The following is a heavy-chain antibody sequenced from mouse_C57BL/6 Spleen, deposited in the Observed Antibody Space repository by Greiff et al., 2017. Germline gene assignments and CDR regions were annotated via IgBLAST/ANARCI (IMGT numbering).Heavy chain of an antibody. J-gene: IGHJ2*01. CDR2: INPGSGGT. V-gene: IGHV1-54*01. CDR1: GYAFTNYL. Sequence: QVQLKESGAELVRPGTSVKVSCKASGYAFTNYLIEWVKQRPGQGLEWIGVINPGSGGTNYNEKFKGKATLTADKSSSTAYMHLSSLTSEDSAVYFCARSGLTMITRGPYYFDYWGQGTTLTVSS. D-gene: IGHD2-4*01. CDR3: ARSGLTMITRGPYYFDY.